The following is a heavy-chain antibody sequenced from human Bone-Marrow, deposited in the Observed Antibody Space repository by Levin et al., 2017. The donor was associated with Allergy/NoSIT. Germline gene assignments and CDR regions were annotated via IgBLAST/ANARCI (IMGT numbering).Heavy chain of an antibody. J-gene: IGHJ4*02. CDR1: GFTFSSYA. CDR3: ARDQLEDFYFDY. V-gene: IGHV3-30-3*01. CDR2: ISYDGSNK. Sequence: PGGSLRLSCAASGFTFSSYAMHWVRQAPGKGLEWVAVISYDGSNKYYADSVKGRFTISRDNSKNTLYLQMNSLRAEDTAVYYCARDQLEDFYFDYWGQGTLVTVSS. D-gene: IGHD1-1*01.